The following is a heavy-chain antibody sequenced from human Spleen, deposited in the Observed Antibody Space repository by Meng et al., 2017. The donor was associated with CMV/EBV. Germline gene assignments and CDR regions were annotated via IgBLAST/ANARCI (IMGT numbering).Heavy chain of an antibody. V-gene: IGHV3-9*03. J-gene: IGHJ4*02. CDR1: GFTFADYA. CDR3: AKVPTRGWPNYFDY. Sequence: SLKISCAASGFTFADYAMHWVRQVPGKGLEWVSGINWNSGSIDYVDSVKGRFTISRDNAKNSLYLQMNSLRVEDMALYYCAKVPTRGWPNYFDYWGQGTLVTVSS. CDR2: INWNSGSI.